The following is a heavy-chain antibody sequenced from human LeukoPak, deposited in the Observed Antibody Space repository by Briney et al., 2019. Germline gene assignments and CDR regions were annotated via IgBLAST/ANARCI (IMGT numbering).Heavy chain of an antibody. CDR2: ISYTGSP. J-gene: IGHJ3*02. V-gene: IGHV4-39*07. D-gene: IGHD2-15*01. CDR3: ARGRYCSADICSGGDAFDI. CDR1: GDPGSSANYY. Sequence: SETLSLTCTVSGDPGSSANYYWGWIRQSPGKGLEWIGRISYTGSPYYNPSLKSRVTISIDKPNHQFSLKVTSVTAADTAVYYCARGRYCSADICSGGDAFDIWGQGTMVSVSS.